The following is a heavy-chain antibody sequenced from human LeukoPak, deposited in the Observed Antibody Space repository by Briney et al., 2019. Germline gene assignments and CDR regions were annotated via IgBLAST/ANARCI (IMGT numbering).Heavy chain of an antibody. Sequence: GGSLRLSCAASGFTFSSYAMHWVRQAPGKGLEWVAVISYDGSNKYYADSVKGRFTISRDNSKNTLYLQMNSLRAEDTAVYYCARDRQSRTAVADLSGHFDYWGQGTLVTVSS. J-gene: IGHJ4*02. CDR2: ISYDGSNK. CDR1: GFTFSSYA. CDR3: ARDRQSRTAVADLSGHFDY. V-gene: IGHV3-30-3*01. D-gene: IGHD6-19*01.